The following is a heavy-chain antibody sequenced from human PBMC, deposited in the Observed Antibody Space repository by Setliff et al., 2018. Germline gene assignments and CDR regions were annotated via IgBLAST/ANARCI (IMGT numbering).Heavy chain of an antibody. CDR2: IYHSGST. V-gene: IGHV4-38-2*01. CDR3: ARQPEGGYHDSSGYYGMAPYYFDY. Sequence: PSETLSLTCAVSGYSISSGYYWGWIRQPPGKGLEWIGSIYHSGSTYHNPSLKSRVTISVDTSKNQFSLKLSSVTAADTAVYYCARQPEGGYHDSSGYYGMAPYYFDYWGQGTLVTVSS. J-gene: IGHJ4*02. CDR1: GYSISSGYY. D-gene: IGHD3-22*01.